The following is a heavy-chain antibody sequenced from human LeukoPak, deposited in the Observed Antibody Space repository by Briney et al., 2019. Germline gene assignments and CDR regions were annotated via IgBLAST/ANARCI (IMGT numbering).Heavy chain of an antibody. Sequence: GGSLRLSCAASGFTFSSYAMSWVRQAPGKGLEWVSAISGCGGSTYYADSVKGRFTVSRDNSKNMLYLQMNSLRVEDTAVYYCASGYDILTGYYREYYYYGMDVWGQGTTVTVSS. V-gene: IGHV3-23*01. CDR2: ISGCGGST. J-gene: IGHJ6*02. CDR3: ASGYDILTGYYREYYYYGMDV. D-gene: IGHD3-9*01. CDR1: GFTFSSYA.